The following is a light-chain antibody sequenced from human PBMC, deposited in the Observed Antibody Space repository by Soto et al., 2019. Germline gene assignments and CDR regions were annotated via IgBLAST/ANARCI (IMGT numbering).Light chain of an antibody. J-gene: IGLJ2*01. CDR2: EVT. CDR3: TSYAGTKNYVV. CDR1: SSDVGGYNF. Sequence: QSVLTQPASVSGSPGQSITISCTGTSSDVGGYNFVSWYQQQPGKAPKLMVYEVTNRPSGVSYRFSGSKSGNTASLTVSGLQTEDEAVYFCTSYAGTKNYVVFGGGTKLTVL. V-gene: IGLV2-14*01.